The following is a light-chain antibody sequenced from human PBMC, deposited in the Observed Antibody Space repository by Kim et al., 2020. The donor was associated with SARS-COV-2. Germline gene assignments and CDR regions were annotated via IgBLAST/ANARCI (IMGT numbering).Light chain of an antibody. V-gene: IGKV3-15*01. J-gene: IGKJ2*01. CDR1: QSVSSD. CDR2: GAS. Sequence: SVSPGERPPLSCRASQSVSSDLAWYQQKPGQTPRLFIYGASTRATGVPARFSGSGSGTEFTLTITSLQSEDFAVYYCQHYTNKPFTFGQGTKLEI. CDR3: QHYTNKPFT.